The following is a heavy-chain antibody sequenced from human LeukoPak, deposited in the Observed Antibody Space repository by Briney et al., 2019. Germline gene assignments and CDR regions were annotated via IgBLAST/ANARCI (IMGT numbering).Heavy chain of an antibody. J-gene: IGHJ4*02. Sequence: GGSLRLSCAASGFTFRSSAMSWVRQAPGKGPEWVSAISGSGDSTYYADSVKGRFTISRDNSKNTLYLQMNALRAEDTAVYYCAKVDATYGSGSYYPWVYWGQGTLVTVSS. CDR3: AKVDATYGSGSYYPWVY. D-gene: IGHD3-10*01. CDR2: ISGSGDST. V-gene: IGHV3-23*01. CDR1: GFTFRSSA.